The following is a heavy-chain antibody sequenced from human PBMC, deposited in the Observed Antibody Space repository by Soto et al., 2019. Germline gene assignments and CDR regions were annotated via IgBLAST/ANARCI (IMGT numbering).Heavy chain of an antibody. J-gene: IGHJ6*02. Sequence: GGSLRLSCAASGFTFSSYGMHWVRQAPGKGLEWVAVISYGGSNKYYADSVKGRFTISRDNSKNTLYLQMNSLRAEDTAVYYCAKDSSGWYAAHGMDVWGQGTMVTVS. CDR3: AKDSSGWYAAHGMDV. V-gene: IGHV3-30*18. D-gene: IGHD6-19*01. CDR2: ISYGGSNK. CDR1: GFTFSSYG.